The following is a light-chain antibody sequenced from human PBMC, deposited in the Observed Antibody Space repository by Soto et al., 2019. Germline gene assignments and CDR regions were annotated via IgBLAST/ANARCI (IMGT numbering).Light chain of an antibody. J-gene: IGLJ2*01. V-gene: IGLV2-14*01. CDR3: SSYTTTISHVV. CDR1: SSDIGGYNY. CDR2: DVS. Sequence: QSALTQSASVSGSPGQSITISCTGTSSDIGGYNYVSWYQQYPGKAPKLMIYDVSNRPSGVSDRFSGSKSGNMASLTISGLQAEDEADYYCSSYTTTISHVVFGGGTKLTVL.